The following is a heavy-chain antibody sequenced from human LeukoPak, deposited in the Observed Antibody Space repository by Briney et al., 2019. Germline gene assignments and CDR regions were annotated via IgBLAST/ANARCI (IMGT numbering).Heavy chain of an antibody. V-gene: IGHV1-8*01. CDR2: MNPNSGNT. J-gene: IGHJ4*02. D-gene: IGHD5-24*01. CDR1: EYTFTSYD. Sequence: GASVTVSCKASEYTFTSYDINWVRQATGQGLEWMGWMNPNSGNTGYAQKFQGRVTMTRVTSISTAYMELNNLTSEDTAVYYCARGSWGEMAGRKSFEFWGQGSLVTVSS. CDR3: ARGSWGEMAGRKSFEF.